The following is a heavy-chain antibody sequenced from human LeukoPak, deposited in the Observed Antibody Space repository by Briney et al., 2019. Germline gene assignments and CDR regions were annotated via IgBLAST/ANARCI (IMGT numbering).Heavy chain of an antibody. V-gene: IGHV4-34*01. CDR3: VRGLFDSSSYRAFDI. J-gene: IGHJ3*02. CDR2: INHSGST. D-gene: IGHD3-22*01. CDR1: GGSFSGYY. Sequence: SETLSLTCAVYGGSFSGYYWSWIRQPPGKGLEWIGEINHSGSTNYNPSLKSRVTISVDTSKNQFSLMLSSVTAADTAVYYCVRGLFDSSSYRAFDIWGQGTMVTVSS.